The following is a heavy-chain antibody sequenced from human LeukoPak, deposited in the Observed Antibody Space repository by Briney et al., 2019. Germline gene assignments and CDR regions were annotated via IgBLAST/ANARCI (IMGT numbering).Heavy chain of an antibody. Sequence: GGSLRLSCAASGFTLSTYYMNWVRQAPGKGLEWVSYISSSGSTIYYADSVKGRLTISRDNAKNSLYLQMNSLRAEDTAVYYCARGYRNRFDPWGQGTLVTVSS. CDR3: ARGYRNRFDP. D-gene: IGHD1-1*01. CDR1: GFTLSTYY. V-gene: IGHV3-11*04. CDR2: ISSSGSTI. J-gene: IGHJ5*02.